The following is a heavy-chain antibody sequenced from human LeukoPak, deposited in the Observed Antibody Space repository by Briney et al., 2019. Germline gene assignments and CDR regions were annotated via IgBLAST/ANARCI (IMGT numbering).Heavy chain of an antibody. V-gene: IGHV4-61*02. D-gene: IGHD5-24*01. Sequence: PSETLSLTRTVSGGYISSGSYYWNWIRQPAGKGLEWIGRIYTSGSTNYNPSLKSRVTISADTSKNQFSLKLSSLTAADTAVYYCARDADGYNGYYYYYYMGVWGKGTTVTVSS. CDR2: IYTSGST. J-gene: IGHJ6*03. CDR1: GGYISSGSYY. CDR3: ARDADGYNGYYYYYYMGV.